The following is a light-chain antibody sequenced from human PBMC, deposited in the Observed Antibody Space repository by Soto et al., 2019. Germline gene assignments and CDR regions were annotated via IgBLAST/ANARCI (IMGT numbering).Light chain of an antibody. J-gene: IGLJ1*01. V-gene: IGLV1-47*01. CDR1: TSNIGTNY. CDR2: RNN. Sequence: QSVLTQPPSASGTPGQGVTIACSGSTSNIGTNYVYWYQQLPGTAPKLLIYRNNQRPSGVPDRFSGSKSGTSASLAISGFRSDDEADYFCATWDDSLNSVCVFGTGTKVTVL. CDR3: ATWDDSLNSVCV.